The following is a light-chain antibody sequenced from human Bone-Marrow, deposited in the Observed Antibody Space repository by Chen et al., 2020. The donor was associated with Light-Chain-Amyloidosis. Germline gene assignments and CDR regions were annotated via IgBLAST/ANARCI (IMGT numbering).Light chain of an antibody. Sequence: QSVLTQPPSVSGAPGQRLTISCTGSTYNIGAGFDVNWYQQLPGTVPKLLIYVNNNRPSGVPDRFSGSKSGTSASLAITGLQAEDEADYYCQSYDSSLSGVVFGGGTKLTVL. CDR2: VNN. J-gene: IGLJ3*02. CDR3: QSYDSSLSGVV. CDR1: TYNIGAGFD. V-gene: IGLV1-40*01.